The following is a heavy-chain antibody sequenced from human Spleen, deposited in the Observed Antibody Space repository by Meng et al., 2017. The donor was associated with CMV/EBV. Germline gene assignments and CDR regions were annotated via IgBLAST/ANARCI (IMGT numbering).Heavy chain of an antibody. Sequence: LSCAASGFTFSSYWMSWVHQAPGMGLEWVANIKEDGSAVFYVNSVKGRFTISRDNAKNSLYLQMNSLRGDDTAVYHCARTGRDFDLWGRGTLVTVSS. CDR1: GFTFSSYW. J-gene: IGHJ2*01. V-gene: IGHV3-7*01. CDR3: ARTGRDFDL. CDR2: IKEDGSAV.